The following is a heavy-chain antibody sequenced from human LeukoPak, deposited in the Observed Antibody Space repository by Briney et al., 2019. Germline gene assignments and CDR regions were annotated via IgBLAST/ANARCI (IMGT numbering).Heavy chain of an antibody. J-gene: IGHJ4*02. Sequence: SETLSLTCIVSGGSTSGGNYYWGWIRRPPGKGLEWIGGISSSGNTYYNPSLKSRTTISIDTSKNHFSLKLSSVIAADTAVYYCARLGAGPTYYDFWSGYSSFYFDYWGQGTLVTVSS. CDR1: GGSTSGGNYY. V-gene: IGHV4-39*02. CDR2: ISSSGNT. D-gene: IGHD3-3*01. CDR3: ARLGAGPTYYDFWSGYSSFYFDY.